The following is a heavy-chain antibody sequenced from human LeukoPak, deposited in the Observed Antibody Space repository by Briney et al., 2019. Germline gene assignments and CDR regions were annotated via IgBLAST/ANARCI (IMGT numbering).Heavy chain of an antibody. CDR1: GFTFSTYW. CDR2: INQDGTEK. J-gene: IGHJ4*02. Sequence: RGSLRLSCAASGFTFSTYWMTWVRQAPGKGLEWVANINQDGTEKNYVDSVKGRFTISRDNAKNSLYLQMNSLRAEGTAVYYCARNMGDYWGQGTLVTVSS. CDR3: ARNMGDY. D-gene: IGHD2/OR15-2a*01. V-gene: IGHV3-7*04.